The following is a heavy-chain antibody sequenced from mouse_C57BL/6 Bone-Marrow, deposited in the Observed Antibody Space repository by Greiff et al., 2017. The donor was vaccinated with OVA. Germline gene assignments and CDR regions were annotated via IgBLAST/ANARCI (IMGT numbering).Heavy chain of an antibody. Sequence: VQLQQSGPELVKPGASVKLSCKASGYTFTSYAINWVKQRPGQGLEWIGWIYPRDGSTKYNEKFKGKATLTVDTSSSTACMELHSLTSEASAVYFCANSGSPPAWGTGTTVTVSS. J-gene: IGHJ1*03. CDR2: IYPRDGST. CDR3: ANSGSPPA. V-gene: IGHV1-85*01. D-gene: IGHD1-1*01. CDR1: GYTFTSYA.